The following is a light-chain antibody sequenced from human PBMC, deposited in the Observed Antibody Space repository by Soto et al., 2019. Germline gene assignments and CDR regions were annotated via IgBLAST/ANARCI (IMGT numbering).Light chain of an antibody. Sequence: VLTQPPSVSVAPGKTARITCGGNNIGSKSVHWYQQKPGQAPVVVMYYDSDRPSGIPERFSGAKSGNTATLTISRVEAGDEADYYCQVWDKGSDHAVFGGGTQLTVL. CDR3: QVWDKGSDHAV. V-gene: IGLV3-21*04. J-gene: IGLJ7*01. CDR1: NIGSKS. CDR2: YDS.